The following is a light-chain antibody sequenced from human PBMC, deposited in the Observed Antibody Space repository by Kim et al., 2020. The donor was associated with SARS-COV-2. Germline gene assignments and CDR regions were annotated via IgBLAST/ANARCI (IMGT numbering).Light chain of an antibody. CDR3: QQYYSTPYT. CDR1: QSVLYSSNNKCY. Sequence: ATIHCKSSQSVLYSSNNKCYLACYQQKPGPPPKLLIYWASTRESGVPDRFSGSGSGTDFTLTISSLQAEDVAVYYCQQYYSTPYTFGQGTKLEI. V-gene: IGKV4-1*01. CDR2: WAS. J-gene: IGKJ2*01.